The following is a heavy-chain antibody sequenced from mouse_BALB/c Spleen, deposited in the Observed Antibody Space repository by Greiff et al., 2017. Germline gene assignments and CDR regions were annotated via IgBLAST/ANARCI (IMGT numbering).Heavy chain of an antibody. J-gene: IGHJ2*01. D-gene: IGHD4-1*02. CDR2: ISSGSSTI. V-gene: IGHV5-17*02. CDR3: ARSSTGTYYFDY. CDR1: GFTFSSFG. Sequence: EVKLEESGGGLVQPGGSRKLSCAASGFTFSSFGMHWVRQAPEKGLEWVAYISSGSSTIYYADTVKGRFTISRDNPKNTLFLQMTSLRSEDTAMYYCARSSTGTYYFDYWGQGTTLTVSS.